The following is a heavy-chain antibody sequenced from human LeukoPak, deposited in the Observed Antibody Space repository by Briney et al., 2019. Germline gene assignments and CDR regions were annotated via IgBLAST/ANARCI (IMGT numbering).Heavy chain of an antibody. Sequence: GGSLRLSCAASGFTFSSYAMSWVRQAPGKGLEWVSSIRGRGDGTPYVDSVKGRFTMSRDNSKNTLYLQMNSLRVEDTAIYYCGRDPNGDYVGAFEFWGQGALVTVSS. CDR3: GRDPNGDYVGAFEF. D-gene: IGHD4-17*01. CDR2: IRGRGDGT. V-gene: IGHV3-23*01. CDR1: GFTFSSYA. J-gene: IGHJ3*01.